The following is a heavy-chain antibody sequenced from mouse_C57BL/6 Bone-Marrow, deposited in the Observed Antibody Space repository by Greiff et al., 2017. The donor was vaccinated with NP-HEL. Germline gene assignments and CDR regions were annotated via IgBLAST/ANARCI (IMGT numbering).Heavy chain of an antibody. D-gene: IGHD1-1*01. CDR3: ARGVSITTVVANYFDY. CDR2: ISYDGSN. J-gene: IGHJ2*01. CDR1: GYSITSGYY. V-gene: IGHV3-6*01. Sequence: EVKVEESGPGLVKPSQSLSLTCSVTGYSITSGYYWNWIRQFPGNKLEWMGYISYDGSNNYNPSLKNRISITRDTSKNQFFLKLNSVTTEDTATYYCARGVSITTVVANYFDYWGQGTTLTVSS.